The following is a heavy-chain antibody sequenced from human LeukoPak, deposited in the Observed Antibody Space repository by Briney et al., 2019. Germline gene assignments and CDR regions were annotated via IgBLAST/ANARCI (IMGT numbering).Heavy chain of an antibody. J-gene: IGHJ4*02. CDR2: ISGSGGST. CDR3: AKEGRYCTNGVCFETY. V-gene: IGHV3-23*01. CDR1: GFTFSSYG. D-gene: IGHD2-8*01. Sequence: GGSLRLSCAASGFTFSSYGMHWVRQAPGKGLEWVSAISGSGGSTYYADSVKGRFTISRDNSKNTLYLQMNSLRAEDTAVYYCAKEGRYCTNGVCFETYWGQGTLVAVSS.